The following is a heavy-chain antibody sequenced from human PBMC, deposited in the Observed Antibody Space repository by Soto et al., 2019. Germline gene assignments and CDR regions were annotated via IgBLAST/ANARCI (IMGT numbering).Heavy chain of an antibody. CDR3: ASSSPTGTAMAGRGYYYGMDV. CDR2: IYYSGST. Sequence: QVQLQESGPGLVKPSETLSLTCTVSGGSVSSGSYYWSWIRQPPGKGLEWIGYIYYSGSTNYNPSLKSRVTISVDTSKNQFSLKLSSVTAADTAVYYCASSSPTGTAMAGRGYYYGMDVWGQGTTVTVSS. D-gene: IGHD5-18*01. V-gene: IGHV4-61*01. CDR1: GGSVSSGSYY. J-gene: IGHJ6*02.